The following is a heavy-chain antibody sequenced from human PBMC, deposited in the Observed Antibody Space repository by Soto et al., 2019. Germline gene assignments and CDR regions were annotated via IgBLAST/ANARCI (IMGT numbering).Heavy chain of an antibody. CDR3: AKGGVSRIAVAKGGSDP. J-gene: IGHJ5*02. CDR1: GFTFSSYA. CDR2: ISGSGGST. V-gene: IGHV3-23*01. Sequence: PGGSLRLSCEASGFTFSSYAMSWVRQAPGKGLDCVSAISGSGGSTYYAHSVKGRFTISRDNSKNTLYLQMNSLRAENTALYYFAKGGVSRIAVAKGGSDPWGQGTLDTVSS. D-gene: IGHD6-19*01.